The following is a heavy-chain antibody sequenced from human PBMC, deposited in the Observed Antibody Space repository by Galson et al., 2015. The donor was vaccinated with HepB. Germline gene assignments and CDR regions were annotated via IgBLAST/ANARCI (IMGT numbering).Heavy chain of an antibody. CDR3: AKDLLLSPYSYYFYGIGV. V-gene: IGHV3-30*18. CDR1: GFNFSSYG. CDR2: ISFDGNTK. J-gene: IGHJ6*02. Sequence: SLRLSCAASGFNFSSYGMHWVRQVPGKGLEWVAVISFDGNTKYYADSVKGRFTISRDNSKNTVYLHMNSLRAEDTAVFYCAKDLLLSPYSYYFYGIGVWGHGTTVSVS. D-gene: IGHD3-16*01.